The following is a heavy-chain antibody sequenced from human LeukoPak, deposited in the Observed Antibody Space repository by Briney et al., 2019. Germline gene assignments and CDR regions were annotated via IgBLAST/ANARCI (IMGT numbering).Heavy chain of an antibody. CDR3: SLRGYDSSGYYFDY. Sequence: ASVKVSCKASGYTFTSYDINWVRQATGQGLEWMGWMNPNSGNTGYAQKFQGRVTITRNTSISTAYMELSSLRSEDTAVYYCSLRGYDSSGYYFDYWGQGTLVTVSS. D-gene: IGHD3-22*01. CDR1: GYTFTSYD. V-gene: IGHV1-8*03. CDR2: MNPNSGNT. J-gene: IGHJ4*02.